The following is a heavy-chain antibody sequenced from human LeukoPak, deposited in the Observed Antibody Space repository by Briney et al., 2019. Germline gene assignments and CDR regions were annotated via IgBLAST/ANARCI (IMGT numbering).Heavy chain of an antibody. CDR1: GFTFSNYG. Sequence: GGSLRLSCAASGFTFSNYGMHWVRQAPGKGLEWVAFTRFDGSIKYYADSVKGRFTIPRDNSKNTLYLQMSSLRAEDTAVFYCAKDSIQGDTALDYWGQGTPVTVSS. J-gene: IGHJ4*02. CDR3: AKDSIQGDTALDY. V-gene: IGHV3-30*02. CDR2: TRFDGSIK. D-gene: IGHD5-18*01.